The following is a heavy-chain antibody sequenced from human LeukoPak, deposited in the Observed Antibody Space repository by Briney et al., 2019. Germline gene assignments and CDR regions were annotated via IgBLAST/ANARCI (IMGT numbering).Heavy chain of an antibody. CDR1: GGSISSGDYY. Sequence: SETLSLTCTVSGGSISSGDYYWSWIRQPPGKGLEWIGYIYYSGSTYYNPSLKSRVTISVDTSKNQFSLKLSSVTAADTAVYYCATRAVEDTAMVRDYWGQGTLVTISS. CDR3: ATRAVEDTAMVRDY. J-gene: IGHJ4*02. V-gene: IGHV4-30-4*08. CDR2: IYYSGST. D-gene: IGHD5-18*01.